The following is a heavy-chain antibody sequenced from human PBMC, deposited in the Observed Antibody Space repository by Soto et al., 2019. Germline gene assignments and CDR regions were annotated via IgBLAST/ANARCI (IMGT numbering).Heavy chain of an antibody. V-gene: IGHV4-30-2*01. CDR3: ARVWGEDYYYGMDV. D-gene: IGHD1-26*01. Sequence: SETLSLTCAVSGGSISSGGYSWSWIRQPPGKGLEWIGYIYHSGSTYYNPSLKSRVTISVDRSKNQFSLKLSSVTAADTAVYYSARVWGEDYYYGMDVWGQGTTVTVSS. CDR2: IYHSGST. J-gene: IGHJ6*02. CDR1: GGSISSGGYS.